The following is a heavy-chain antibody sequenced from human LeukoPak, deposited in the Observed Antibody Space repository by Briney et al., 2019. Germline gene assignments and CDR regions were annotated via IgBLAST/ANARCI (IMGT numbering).Heavy chain of an antibody. CDR1: GGSFSGYY. D-gene: IGHD2-15*01. V-gene: IGHV4-34*01. CDR2: INHSGST. Sequence: PSETLSLTCAVYGGSFSGYYWSWIRQPPGKGLEWIGEINHSGSTNYNPPLKSRVTISVDTSKNQFSLKLSSVTAADTAVYYCARGWLLLDYWGQGTLVTVSS. J-gene: IGHJ4*02. CDR3: ARGWLLLDY.